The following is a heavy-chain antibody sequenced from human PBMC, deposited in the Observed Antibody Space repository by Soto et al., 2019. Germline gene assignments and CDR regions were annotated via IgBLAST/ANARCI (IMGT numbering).Heavy chain of an antibody. CDR3: AQGRQADGLGPFDH. D-gene: IGHD3-10*01. CDR2: IFGSGGGI. V-gene: IGHV3-23*01. J-gene: IGHJ4*02. CDR1: GFTFRTYA. Sequence: EVQLLESGGGLVKPGGSLRLSGAASGFTFRTYAMSWFRQAPGKGLEWVSGIFGSGGGIAYADSVKGRFTSTRDKSNNMLYLKRLSLGVEAAAVYYCAQGRQADGLGPFDHWGQGTLVTVSS.